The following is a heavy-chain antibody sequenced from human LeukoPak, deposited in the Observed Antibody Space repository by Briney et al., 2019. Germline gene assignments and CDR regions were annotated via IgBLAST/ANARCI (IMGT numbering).Heavy chain of an antibody. J-gene: IGHJ2*01. Sequence: GASVKVSCKASGYTFTSYYMHWVRQAPGQGLEWMGIINPSGGSTPHAQKFQGRVTMTRDTSTSTVYMELNNLRSEDTALYYCARDPGYFDLWGRGTLVTVSS. CDR2: INPSGGST. CDR3: ARDPGYFDL. V-gene: IGHV1-46*01. CDR1: GYTFTSYY. D-gene: IGHD2-8*02.